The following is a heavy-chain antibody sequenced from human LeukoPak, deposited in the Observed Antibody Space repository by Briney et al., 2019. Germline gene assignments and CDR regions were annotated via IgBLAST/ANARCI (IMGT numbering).Heavy chain of an antibody. CDR3: ARGSHDSSGYYYGGYFDY. Sequence: ASVKVSCKASGYTFTSYDINWVRQATGQGLEWMGWMNPNSGNTGYAQKFQGRVTMTRNTSISTAYMELSSLRSEDTAVYYCARGSHDSSGYYYGGYFDYWGQGTLVTVSS. J-gene: IGHJ4*02. CDR2: MNPNSGNT. V-gene: IGHV1-8*01. D-gene: IGHD3-22*01. CDR1: GYTFTSYD.